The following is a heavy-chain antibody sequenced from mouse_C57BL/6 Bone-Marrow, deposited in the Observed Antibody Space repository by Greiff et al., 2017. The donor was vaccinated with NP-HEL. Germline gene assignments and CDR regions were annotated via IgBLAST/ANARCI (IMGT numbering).Heavy chain of an antibody. CDR3: ARRGYGNSFAY. Sequence: EVKLVESGGDLVKPGGSLKLSYAASGFTFSSYGMSWVRQTPDKRLEGVATISSGGSYTYYPDSVKGRFPISRDNAKNTLYLQMSSLKSEDTAMYYCARRGYGNSFAYWGQGTLVTVSA. J-gene: IGHJ3*01. CDR1: GFTFSSYG. D-gene: IGHD2-10*02. CDR2: ISSGGSYT. V-gene: IGHV5-6*02.